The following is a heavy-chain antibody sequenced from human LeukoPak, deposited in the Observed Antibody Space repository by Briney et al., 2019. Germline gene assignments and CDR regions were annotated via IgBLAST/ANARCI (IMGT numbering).Heavy chain of an antibody. CDR3: AKDATYYYDSGGSAIGY. CDR1: GFTFSSYA. Sequence: GGSLGLSCAASGFTFSSYAMSWVRQAPGKGLEWVSAISGSGGSTYYADSVKGRFTISRDNSKNTLYLQMNSLRAEDTAVYYCAKDATYYYDSGGSAIGYWGQGTLVTVSS. V-gene: IGHV3-23*01. CDR2: ISGSGGST. D-gene: IGHD3-22*01. J-gene: IGHJ4*02.